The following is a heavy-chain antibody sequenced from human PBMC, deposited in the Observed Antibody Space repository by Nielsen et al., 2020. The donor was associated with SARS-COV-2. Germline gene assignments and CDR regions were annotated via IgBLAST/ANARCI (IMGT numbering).Heavy chain of an antibody. Sequence: ASVKVSCKASGYTFTSYYMHWVRQAPGQGLEWMGIINPSGGSTSYAQKLQGRVTMTRDTSTSTVYMELSSLRSEDTAVYYCARGPNRYDFWSGYYPPRYSYYGMDVWGQGATVTVSS. J-gene: IGHJ6*02. V-gene: IGHV1-46*01. CDR1: GYTFTSYY. D-gene: IGHD3-3*01. CDR3: ARGPNRYDFWSGYYPPRYSYYGMDV. CDR2: INPSGGST.